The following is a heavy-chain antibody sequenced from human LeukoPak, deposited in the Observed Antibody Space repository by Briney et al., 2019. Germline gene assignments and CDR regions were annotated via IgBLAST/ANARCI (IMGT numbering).Heavy chain of an antibody. V-gene: IGHV3-21*01. CDR3: ATGGRQGYYGSGSFLGVDY. J-gene: IGHJ4*02. D-gene: IGHD3-10*01. CDR2: INSSSSYI. CDR1: GFTFSSYS. Sequence: GGSLRLSCAASGFTFSSYSMNWVRQAPGKGLEWVSSINSSSSYIYYADSVKGRFTISRDNAKNSLYLQMNSLRAEDTAVYYCATGGRQGYYGSGSFLGVDYWGQGTLVTVSS.